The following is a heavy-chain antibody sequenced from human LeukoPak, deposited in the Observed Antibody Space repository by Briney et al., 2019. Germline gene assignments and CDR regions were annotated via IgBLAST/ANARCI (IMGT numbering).Heavy chain of an antibody. D-gene: IGHD2-2*01. CDR2: IKQDGSEK. Sequence: GGSLRLSCAASGFTFSRYWMTWVRQAPGKGLEWVANIKQDGSEKYYVDSVKGRFTISRDNAKNSLYLQMNSLRAEHTAVYYCAREKEGYCSRTSCYLDYYYYYMDVWGKGTTVTISS. V-gene: IGHV3-7*01. CDR3: AREKEGYCSRTSCYLDYYYYYMDV. CDR1: GFTFSRYW. J-gene: IGHJ6*03.